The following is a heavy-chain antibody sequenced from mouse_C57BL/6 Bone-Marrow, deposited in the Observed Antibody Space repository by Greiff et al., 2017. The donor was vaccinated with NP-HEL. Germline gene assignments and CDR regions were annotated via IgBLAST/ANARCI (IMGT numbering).Heavy chain of an antibody. CDR2: INPGSGGT. CDR3: ARLGYGSSYFDY. CDR1: GYAFTNYL. V-gene: IGHV1-54*01. J-gene: IGHJ2*01. Sequence: VQLQQSGAELVRPGTSVKVSCKASGYAFTNYLIEWVKQRPGQGLEWIGVINPGSGGTNYNEKFKGKATLTADKSSSTAYMQLSSLTSEDSAVYFCARLGYGSSYFDYWGQGTTLTVSS. D-gene: IGHD1-1*01.